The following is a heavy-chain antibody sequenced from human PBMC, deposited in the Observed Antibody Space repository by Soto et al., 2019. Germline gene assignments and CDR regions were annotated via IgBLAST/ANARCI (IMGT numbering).Heavy chain of an antibody. CDR1: GFTFNFYY. D-gene: IGHD1-1*01. V-gene: IGHV3-11*01. CDR3: ARDGERALYHGLDV. Sequence: QVQLVESGGGLVKPGGSLRLSCAASGFTFNFYYMSWIRQAPGKGLEWVAYISSSGSTMFYADSVKGRFTISRDDAKDSLYLQMDSLKAEDTAVYYCARDGERALYHGLDVWGQGTTVTVSS. J-gene: IGHJ6*02. CDR2: ISSSGSTM.